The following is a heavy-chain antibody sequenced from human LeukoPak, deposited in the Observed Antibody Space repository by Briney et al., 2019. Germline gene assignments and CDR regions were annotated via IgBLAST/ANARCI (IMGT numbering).Heavy chain of an antibody. CDR3: ASYYDAFDI. D-gene: IGHD3-10*01. V-gene: IGHV4-30-2*01. CDR2: IYHSGST. J-gene: IGHJ3*02. CDR1: GGSISSGGYS. Sequence: PSETLSLTCAVSGGSISSGGYSWSWIRQPPGKGLEWIGYIYHSGSTYYNPSLKSRVTISVDRSKNQFSLKLSSVTAADTAVYYCASYYDAFDIWGQGIMVTVSS.